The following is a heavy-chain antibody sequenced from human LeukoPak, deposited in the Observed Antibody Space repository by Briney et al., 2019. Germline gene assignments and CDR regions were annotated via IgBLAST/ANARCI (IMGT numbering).Heavy chain of an antibody. CDR2: IHYSGST. D-gene: IGHD4-17*01. J-gene: IGHJ4*02. Sequence: PSETLSLTCTVSGGSISTYYWSWIRQPPGKGLEWIAYIHYSGSTNYNPSLKSRVTISVDTSKKHLSLKLSSVTAADTAVYYCATYFYGEYGSYYFDYWGQGTLVTVSS. V-gene: IGHV4-59*01. CDR3: ATYFYGEYGSYYFDY. CDR1: GGSISTYY.